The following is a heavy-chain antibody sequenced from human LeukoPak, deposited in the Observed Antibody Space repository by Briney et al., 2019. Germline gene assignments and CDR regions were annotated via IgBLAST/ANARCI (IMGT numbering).Heavy chain of an antibody. CDR1: GGSISSSNW. Sequence: PSETLSLTCAVSGGSISSSNWWSWVRQPPGKGLEWIGEIYHSGSTNYNPSLKSRVTISVDASKSQFSLKLTSVTAADTAVYYCARGRDGDYAPYHYYGMDVWGQGTTVTVSS. V-gene: IGHV4-4*02. CDR2: IYHSGST. J-gene: IGHJ6*02. D-gene: IGHD4-17*01. CDR3: ARGRDGDYAPYHYYGMDV.